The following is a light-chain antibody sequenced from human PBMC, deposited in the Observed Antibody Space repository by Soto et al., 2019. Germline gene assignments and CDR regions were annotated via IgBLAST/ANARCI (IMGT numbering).Light chain of an antibody. CDR1: QSVSSSY. CDR3: QQYGSSPFT. Sequence: EIVLTQSPGTLSLSPGERATLSCRASQSVSSSYLAWYQKKAGQAPRLLIYGASIRATGIPDRFSGSGSGKDFTLTISRLEPEDFAVYYCQQYGSSPFTFGPGTRLDIK. V-gene: IGKV3-20*01. CDR2: GAS. J-gene: IGKJ3*01.